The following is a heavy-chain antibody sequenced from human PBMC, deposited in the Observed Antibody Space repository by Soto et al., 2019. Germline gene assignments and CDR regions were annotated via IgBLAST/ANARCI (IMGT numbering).Heavy chain of an antibody. CDR2: IRGSGGSI. J-gene: IGHJ6*02. V-gene: IGHV3-23*01. Sequence: EVQLLDSGGGLVQPGGPLRLSCSASGFIFSSSAMNWVRQAPGKGLEWVSVIRGSGGSIYYADSVKGRFTISRDNSNTTLYLQMDSLRAEDTAVYYCAKRVVDSLRYGMDVWGQGTTVTVSS. CDR3: AKRVVDSLRYGMDV. CDR1: GFIFSSSA. D-gene: IGHD3-10*01.